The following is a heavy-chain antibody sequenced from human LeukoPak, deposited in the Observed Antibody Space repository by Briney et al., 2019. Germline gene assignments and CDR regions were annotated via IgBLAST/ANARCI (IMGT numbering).Heavy chain of an antibody. Sequence: GGSLRLSCAASGFTFSSYWMHWVRQAPGKGLVWVSRINSDGSITTYTDSVKGRFTISRDNAKNTLYLQMNSLRTEHAALYNCAKESGNYSYLLVSWGQGTLVTVSS. CDR3: AKESGNYSYLLVS. J-gene: IGHJ4*02. V-gene: IGHV3-74*01. CDR1: GFTFSSYW. D-gene: IGHD1-26*01. CDR2: INSDGSIT.